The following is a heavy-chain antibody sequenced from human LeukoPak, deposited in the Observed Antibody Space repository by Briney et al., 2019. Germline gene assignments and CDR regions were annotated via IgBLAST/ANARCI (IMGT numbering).Heavy chain of an antibody. CDR3: ARDLGSGWNYFDY. CDR1: GFTFSSYS. V-gene: IGHV3-21*01. Sequence: GGSLRLSCAASGFTFSSYSMNWVRQAPGKGLEWVSSISSSGNYIDYADSVRGRFTISRDNAQNSLYLQMNSLRVEDTAVYYCARDLGSGWNYFDYWGQGTLVTVSS. CDR2: ISSSGNYI. J-gene: IGHJ4*02. D-gene: IGHD6-19*01.